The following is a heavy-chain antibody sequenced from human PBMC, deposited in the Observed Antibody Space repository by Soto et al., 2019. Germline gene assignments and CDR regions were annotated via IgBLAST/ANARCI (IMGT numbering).Heavy chain of an antibody. Sequence: SETLSLTCAVSGGSISSGGYSWSWIRQPPGKGLEWIGYIYHSGSTYYNPSLKSRVTISVDTSKNQFSLKLSSVTAADTAVYYCARGPYSSSWYANKYFQHWGQGTLVTVS. CDR3: ARGPYSSSWYANKYFQH. CDR1: GGSISSGGYS. V-gene: IGHV4-30-2*01. CDR2: IYHSGST. D-gene: IGHD6-13*01. J-gene: IGHJ1*01.